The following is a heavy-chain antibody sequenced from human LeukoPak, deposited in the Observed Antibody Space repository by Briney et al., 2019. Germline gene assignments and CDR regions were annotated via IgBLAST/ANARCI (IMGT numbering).Heavy chain of an antibody. CDR3: ARDVSGDSSGYYNWFDP. V-gene: IGHV4-34*01. Sequence: SETLSLTCAVYGGSFSGYYWSWIRQPPGRGLEWIGEINHSGSTNYNPSLKSRVTISVDTSKNQFSLKLSSVTAADTAVYYCARDVSGDSSGYYNWFDPWGQGTLVTVSS. J-gene: IGHJ5*02. D-gene: IGHD3-22*01. CDR2: INHSGST. CDR1: GGSFSGYY.